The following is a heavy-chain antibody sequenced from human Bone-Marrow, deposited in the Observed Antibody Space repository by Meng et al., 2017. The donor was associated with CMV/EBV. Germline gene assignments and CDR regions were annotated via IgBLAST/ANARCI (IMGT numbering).Heavy chain of an antibody. Sequence: GSCSGYYESRLRQRPEKGLEWIGEINHSGSTNYKPYLKSRVTISVETSKNQYSLKLSSVTAADTAVYYCARGCYCSGGSCYYNWFDPWGQGTLVTVSS. CDR2: INHSGST. J-gene: IGHJ5*02. CDR1: GSCSGYY. V-gene: IGHV4-34*01. D-gene: IGHD2-15*01. CDR3: ARGCYCSGGSCYYNWFDP.